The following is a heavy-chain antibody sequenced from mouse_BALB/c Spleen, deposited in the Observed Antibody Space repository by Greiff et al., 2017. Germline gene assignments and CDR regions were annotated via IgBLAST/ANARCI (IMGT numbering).Heavy chain of an antibody. V-gene: IGHV5-4*02. CDR2: ISDGGSYT. CDR1: GFTFSDYY. D-gene: IGHD1-2*01. CDR3: ARDHYGYASYFDD. Sequence: EVMLVESGGGLVKPGGSLKLSCAASGFTFSDYYMYWVRQTPEKRPEWVATISDGGSYTYYPDSVKGRFTISRDNAKNNLYLQMSSLKSEDTAIYYCARDHYGYASYFDDWGQGTTLTVSS. J-gene: IGHJ2*01.